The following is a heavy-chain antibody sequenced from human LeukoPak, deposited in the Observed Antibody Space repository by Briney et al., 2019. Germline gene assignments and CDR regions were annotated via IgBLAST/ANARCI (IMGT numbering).Heavy chain of an antibody. CDR1: GGSISSSNW. CDR3: APSSGYSIEYFQH. V-gene: IGHV4-4*02. J-gene: IGHJ1*01. D-gene: IGHD3-22*01. Sequence: SETLSLTCAVSGGSISSSNWWNRVRQPPGKGLEWIGEIYQSGSPNYNPSLKSRVTISVDKSKNQFSLKLSSVTAADTAVYYCAPSSGYSIEYFQHWGQGALVTVSS. CDR2: IYQSGSP.